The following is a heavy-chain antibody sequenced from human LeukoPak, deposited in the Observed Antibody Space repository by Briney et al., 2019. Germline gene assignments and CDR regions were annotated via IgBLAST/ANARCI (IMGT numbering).Heavy chain of an antibody. Sequence: GGSLRLSCAASGFTVSSNYMSWVRQAPGKGLEWVSAISGSGGSTYYADSVKGRFTISRDNSKNTLYLQMNSLRAEDTAVYYCAKDSKAVVRGSWGQGTLVTVSS. CDR1: GFTVSSNY. V-gene: IGHV3-23*01. CDR3: AKDSKAVVRGS. J-gene: IGHJ5*02. D-gene: IGHD3-10*01. CDR2: ISGSGGST.